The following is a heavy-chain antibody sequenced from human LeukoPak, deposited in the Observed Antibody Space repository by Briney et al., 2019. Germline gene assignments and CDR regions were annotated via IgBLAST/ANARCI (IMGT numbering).Heavy chain of an antibody. CDR2: ISGSGGNT. J-gene: IGHJ4*02. Sequence: PGGSLRLSCAASGFTFSSYAMSWVRQAPGKGLEWVSAISGSGGNTYYAESVKGRFTISRDNSKNTLYLQMNSLRAEDTAVYYCAKVQKNNWNLFDYWGQGTLVTVSS. V-gene: IGHV3-23*01. CDR3: AKVQKNNWNLFDY. CDR1: GFTFSSYA. D-gene: IGHD1-20*01.